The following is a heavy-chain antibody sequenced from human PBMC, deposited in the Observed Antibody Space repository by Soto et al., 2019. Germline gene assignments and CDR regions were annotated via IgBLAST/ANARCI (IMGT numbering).Heavy chain of an antibody. CDR1: GYTFTGYY. V-gene: IGHV1-2*04. CDR2: INPNSGGT. Sequence: GASVKVSCKASGYTFTGYYMHWVRQAPGQGLEWMGWINPNSGGTNYAQKFQGWVTMTRDTSISTAYMELSRLRSDDTAVYYCAREGPDIVVVPAAIENWFDPWGQGTLVTVSS. J-gene: IGHJ5*02. D-gene: IGHD2-2*01. CDR3: AREGPDIVVVPAAIENWFDP.